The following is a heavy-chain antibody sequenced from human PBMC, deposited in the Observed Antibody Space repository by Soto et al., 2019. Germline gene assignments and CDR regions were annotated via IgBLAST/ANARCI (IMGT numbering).Heavy chain of an antibody. D-gene: IGHD1-26*01. V-gene: IGHV4-59*01. Sequence: SETLSLTCTASGGSISSYYWSWIRQPPGKGLEWIGYIYYSGSTNYNPSLKSRVTISVDTSKNQFSLKLSSVTAADTAVYYCAKGHSAKLYYYYYGMDVWGQGTTVTVSS. CDR1: GGSISSYY. CDR3: AKGHSAKLYYYYYGMDV. J-gene: IGHJ6*02. CDR2: IYYSGST.